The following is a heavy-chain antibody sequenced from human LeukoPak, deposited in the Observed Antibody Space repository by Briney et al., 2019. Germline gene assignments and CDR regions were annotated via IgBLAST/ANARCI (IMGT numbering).Heavy chain of an antibody. J-gene: IGHJ4*02. Sequence: GSSVKVSCKASGGTFSSYAISWVRQAPGQGLEWMGRIIPILGIANYAQKFQGRVTITADKSTSTAYMELSSLRSEDTAVYYCARERSRGYYDSSGYYTDYWGQGTLVTVSS. CDR2: IIPILGIA. V-gene: IGHV1-69*04. CDR3: ARERSRGYYDSSGYYTDY. D-gene: IGHD3-22*01. CDR1: GGTFSSYA.